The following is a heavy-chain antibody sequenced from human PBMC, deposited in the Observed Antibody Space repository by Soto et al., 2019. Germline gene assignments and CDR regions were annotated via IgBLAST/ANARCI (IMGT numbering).Heavy chain of an antibody. D-gene: IGHD5-18*01. J-gene: IGHJ6*02. CDR2: FNPTGDTA. Sequence: ASVKVSCKASGYTFTSYYIHWVRQAPGQGLEWMGIFNPTGDTASYAQKLQGRVTMTRDTSTGTAYMELGSLRSEDTAVYYCARGGRIVDTGIGYYYCHAMDVWGQGTTVTVSS. CDR1: GYTFTSYY. V-gene: IGHV1-46*01. CDR3: ARGGRIVDTGIGYYYCHAMDV.